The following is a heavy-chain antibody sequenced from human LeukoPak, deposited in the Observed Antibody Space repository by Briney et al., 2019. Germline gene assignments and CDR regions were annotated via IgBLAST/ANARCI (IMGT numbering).Heavy chain of an antibody. V-gene: IGHV4-59*01. Sequence: KPSETLSLTCTVSGGSISSYYWSWIRQPPGKGLEWIGYIYYSGSTNYNPSLKSRVTISVDTSKNQFSLKLSSVTAADTAVYYCARGFAHDYGDYYHWFDPWGQGTLVTVSS. J-gene: IGHJ5*02. CDR2: IYYSGST. CDR3: ARGFAHDYGDYYHWFDP. CDR1: GGSISSYY. D-gene: IGHD4-17*01.